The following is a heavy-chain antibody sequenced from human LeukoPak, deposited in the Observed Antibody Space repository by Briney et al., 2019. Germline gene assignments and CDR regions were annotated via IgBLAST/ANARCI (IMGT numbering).Heavy chain of an antibody. CDR1: GFTFSSYG. CDR3: AREALDDILTGYSTPYDY. D-gene: IGHD3-9*01. CDR2: IWYDGSNK. V-gene: IGHV3-33*01. J-gene: IGHJ4*02. Sequence: PGGSLRLSCAASGFTFSSYGMHWVRQAPGKGLEWVAVIWYDGSNKYYADSVKGRFTISRDNSKNTLYLQMNSLRAEDTAVYYCAREALDDILTGYSTPYDYWGQGTLVTVSS.